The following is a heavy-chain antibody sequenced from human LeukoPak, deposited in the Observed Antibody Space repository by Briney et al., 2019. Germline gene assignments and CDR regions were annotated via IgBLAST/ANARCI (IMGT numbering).Heavy chain of an antibody. V-gene: IGHV4-34*01. J-gene: IGHJ4*02. CDR1: GGSFSGYY. Sequence: PSETLSLTCAVYGGSFSGYYWSWIRQPPGKGLEWIGEINHSGSTNYNPSLKSRVTISVDTSKNQFSLKLSSVTAADTAVYYCARIKERWLQLVFDYWGQGTLVTVSS. CDR2: INHSGST. D-gene: IGHD5-24*01. CDR3: ARIKERWLQLVFDY.